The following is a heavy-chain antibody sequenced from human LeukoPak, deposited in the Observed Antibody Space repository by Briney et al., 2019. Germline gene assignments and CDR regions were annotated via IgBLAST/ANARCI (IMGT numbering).Heavy chain of an antibody. V-gene: IGHV3-23*01. CDR1: GFTFSTYG. CDR3: ARDQLGAVLYFDY. J-gene: IGHJ4*02. Sequence: AGGSLRLSCVASGFTFSTYGMSWVRQAPGKGLEWVAAITGSGGGTYYVDSVKGRFTISRDNSKNTLYLQINSLRVEDTAVYYCARDQLGAVLYFDYWGQGALVTVSS. D-gene: IGHD1-1*01. CDR2: ITGSGGGT.